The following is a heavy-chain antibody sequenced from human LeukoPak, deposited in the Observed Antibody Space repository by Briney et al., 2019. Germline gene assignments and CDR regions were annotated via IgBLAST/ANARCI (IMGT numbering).Heavy chain of an antibody. J-gene: IGHJ5*02. Sequence: PGGSLRLSCAASGFTFSSYSMNWVRQAPGKGLEWVSSISSSSSYIYYADSVKGRFTISRDNAKNSLYLQMNSLRAEDTAVYYCARDQLIFNWNDVQFDPWGQGTLVTVSS. CDR3: ARDQLIFNWNDVQFDP. CDR1: GFTFSSYS. D-gene: IGHD1-20*01. V-gene: IGHV3-21*01. CDR2: ISSSSSYI.